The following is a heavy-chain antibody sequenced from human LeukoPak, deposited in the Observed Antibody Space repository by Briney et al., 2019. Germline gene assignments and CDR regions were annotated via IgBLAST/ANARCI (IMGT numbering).Heavy chain of an antibody. J-gene: IGHJ4*02. CDR1: GYTFTGYY. CDR3: AREGCSGGSCYFDY. V-gene: IGHV1-2*02. Sequence: ASVTVSCKASGYTFTGYYMHWVRQAPGQGLEWMGWINPKSGGTNYAQKFQGRVTMTRDTSISTAYMELSRLRSDDTAVYYCAREGCSGGSCYFDYWGQGTLVTVSS. CDR2: INPKSGGT. D-gene: IGHD2-15*01.